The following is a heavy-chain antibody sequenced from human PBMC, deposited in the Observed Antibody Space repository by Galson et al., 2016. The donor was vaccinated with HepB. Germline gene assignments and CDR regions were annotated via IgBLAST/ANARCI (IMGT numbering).Heavy chain of an antibody. V-gene: IGHV6-1*01. J-gene: IGHJ6*02. CDR1: GDSVSSNSAT. D-gene: IGHD2-8*02. CDR2: TYYRSKWYN. CDR3: AKEQRGSIAGGAYWGQGEVVTVSADV. Sequence: CAISGDSVSSNSATWNWIRQSPSRGLEWLGRTYYRSKWYNDYAVSVKSRITINPDTSKTQFSLKLTSVTAADTAVYYCAKEQRGSIAGGAYWGQGEVVTVSADVWGQGTAVTVSS.